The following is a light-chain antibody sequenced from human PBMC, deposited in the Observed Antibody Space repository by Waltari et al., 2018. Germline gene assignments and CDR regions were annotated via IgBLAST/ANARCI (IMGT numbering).Light chain of an antibody. J-gene: IGKJ3*01. Sequence: DIQMTQSPSSLSASVGDRVTITCRASQSISRHLNWYQQKSGKAPKFLIHAASSLQSGVPSRFSGSGSGTDFTLTITSLQPEDFATYHCQQSYSTPFTFGPGTKVDVE. V-gene: IGKV1-39*01. CDR1: QSISRH. CDR3: QQSYSTPFT. CDR2: AAS.